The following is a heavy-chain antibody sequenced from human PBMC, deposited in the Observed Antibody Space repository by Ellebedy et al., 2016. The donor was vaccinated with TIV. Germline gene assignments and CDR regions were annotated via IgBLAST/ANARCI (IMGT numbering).Heavy chain of an antibody. J-gene: IGHJ6*02. V-gene: IGHV3-23*01. D-gene: IGHD3-16*01. CDR1: GFTFSSHG. Sequence: PGGSLRLSCAASGFTFSSHGMAWVRQAPGKGLEWLSGITGGGDTTYYADSVKGRFTISRDNAKNSLYLQMNSLRAEDTAVYHCARGMRVMSYYYGMDVWGQGTTVTVSS. CDR2: ITGGGDTT. CDR3: ARGMRVMSYYYGMDV.